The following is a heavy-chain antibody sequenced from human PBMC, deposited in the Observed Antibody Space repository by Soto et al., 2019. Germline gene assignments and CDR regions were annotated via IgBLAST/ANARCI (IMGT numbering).Heavy chain of an antibody. Sequence: SETLSLTCTVSGASINSNVHYWGWVRQSPGKGLEWIASVFYTGSPYHNPSLESRVSISVDTSDNQFSLKGTSVTAADTGIYYCARHPFGGYAFDSWGQGTLVTVSS. D-gene: IGHD3-16*01. V-gene: IGHV4-39*01. J-gene: IGHJ4*02. CDR2: VFYTGSP. CDR1: GASINSNVHY. CDR3: ARHPFGGYAFDS.